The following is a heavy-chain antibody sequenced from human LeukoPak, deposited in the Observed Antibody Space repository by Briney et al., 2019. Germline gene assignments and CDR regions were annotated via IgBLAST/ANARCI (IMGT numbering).Heavy chain of an antibody. Sequence: GGSLRLSCVASGFRFIDYWMTWVRQAPGRGLEWVANIKQDGSEKYYVDSVKGRFTISRDNAKNSLYLQMNSLRAEDTAVYYCARATIFGVVDAFDIWGQGTMVTVSS. V-gene: IGHV3-7*04. CDR1: GFRFIDYW. CDR3: ARATIFGVVDAFDI. CDR2: IKQDGSEK. J-gene: IGHJ3*02. D-gene: IGHD3-3*01.